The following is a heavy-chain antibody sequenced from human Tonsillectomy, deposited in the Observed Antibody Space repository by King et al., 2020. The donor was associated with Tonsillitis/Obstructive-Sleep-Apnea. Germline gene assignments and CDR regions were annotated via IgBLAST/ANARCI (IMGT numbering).Heavy chain of an antibody. D-gene: IGHD4-17*01. V-gene: IGHV4-34*01. J-gene: IGHJ4*02. CDR3: ARSVLYGDFGPGY. CDR1: GGSFSDFF. Sequence: VQLQQWGAGLLKPSETLSLTCAVYGGSFSDFFWSWIRQPPGKGLEWIGEINQSGSTNYNPSLKSRVTMSVDTSKNQFSLKLSSLTAADTAVYFCARSVLYGDFGPGYWGQGTLVTVSS. CDR2: INQSGST.